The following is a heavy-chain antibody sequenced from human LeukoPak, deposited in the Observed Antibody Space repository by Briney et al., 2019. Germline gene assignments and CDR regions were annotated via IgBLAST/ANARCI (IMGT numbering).Heavy chain of an antibody. Sequence: GRSLRLSCAASGFTFSSYAMHWVRQAPGKGLEGVAVISYDGSNKYYADSVKGRFTISRDNSKNTLYLQMNSLRAEDTAVYYCAKGWYCSSTSCYTGRDFDYWGQGTLVTVSS. J-gene: IGHJ4*02. CDR1: GFTFSSYA. CDR3: AKGWYCSSTSCYTGRDFDY. V-gene: IGHV3-30-3*01. CDR2: ISYDGSNK. D-gene: IGHD2-2*02.